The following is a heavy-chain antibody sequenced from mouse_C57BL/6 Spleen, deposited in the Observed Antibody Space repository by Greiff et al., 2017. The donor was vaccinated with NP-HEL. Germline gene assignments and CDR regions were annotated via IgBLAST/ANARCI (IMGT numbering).Heavy chain of an antibody. V-gene: IGHV1-82*01. Sequence: VQLQQSGPELVKPGASVKISCKASGYAFSSSWMNWVKQRPGKGLEWIGRIYPGDGDTNYNGKFKGKATLTADKSPSTAYMQLSSLTSEDSAVYFCARRYYGYYFDYWGQGTTLTVSA. J-gene: IGHJ2*01. CDR2: IYPGDGDT. CDR1: GYAFSSSW. CDR3: ARRYYGYYFDY. D-gene: IGHD1-2*01.